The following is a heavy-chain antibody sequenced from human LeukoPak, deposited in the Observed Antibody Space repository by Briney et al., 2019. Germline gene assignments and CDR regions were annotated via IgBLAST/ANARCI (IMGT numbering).Heavy chain of an antibody. CDR3: GGTTGGNWFDP. CDR1: GGSISSSSYY. CDR2: IYYSGST. V-gene: IGHV4-39*07. Sequence: SETLSLTCTVSGGSISSSSYYWGWIRQPPGKGLEWIGSIYYSGSTYYNPSLKSRVTISVDTSKNQFSLKLSSVTAADTAVYYCGGTTGGNWFDPWGQGTLVTVSS. D-gene: IGHD4-17*01. J-gene: IGHJ5*02.